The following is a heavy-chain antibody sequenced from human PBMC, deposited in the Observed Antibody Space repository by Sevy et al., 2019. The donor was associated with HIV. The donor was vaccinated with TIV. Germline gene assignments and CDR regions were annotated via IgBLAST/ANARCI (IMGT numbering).Heavy chain of an antibody. J-gene: IGHJ5*02. CDR3: ARAPPVRSGDDSLNWFDP. CDR1: GGSISTCY. D-gene: IGHD5-12*01. CDR2: IYYTGST. V-gene: IGHV4-59*01. Sequence: SETLSLTCTVSGGSISTCYWSWIRQPPGKGLEYIGYIYYTGSTNYNPSLKSRVTISVDTSKNQFSLNCRSVTAVDTAVYYCARAPPVRSGDDSLNWFDPWGQGTLVTVSS.